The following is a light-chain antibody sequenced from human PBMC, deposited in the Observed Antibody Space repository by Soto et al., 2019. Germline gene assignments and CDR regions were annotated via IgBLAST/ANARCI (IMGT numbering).Light chain of an antibody. CDR1: QGIRTD. CDR3: LQDNSYPRT. V-gene: IGKV1-6*02. J-gene: IGKJ1*01. Sequence: AIQMTQSPSSLSASVGDKVTNTCRASQGIRTDLGWYQQKPGKAPKLLIYGASTLHGGVPSRFSGSGSGTDFTLTISSLQPDDFATYYCLQDNSYPRTFGQGTKVDIK. CDR2: GAS.